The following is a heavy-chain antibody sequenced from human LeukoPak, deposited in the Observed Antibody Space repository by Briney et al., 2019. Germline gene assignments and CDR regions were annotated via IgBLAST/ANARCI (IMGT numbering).Heavy chain of an antibody. J-gene: IGHJ3*02. CDR3: AILIGAGAFDI. V-gene: IGHV1-69*05. CDR2: IIPIFGTA. Sequence: SVKVSCKASGGTFSSYAISWVRQAPGQGLEWMGRIIPIFGTANYAQKFQGRVTITTDESTSTAYMELSSLRSEDTAVYYCAILIGAGAFDIWGQGTMVTVSS. CDR1: GGTFSSYA. D-gene: IGHD3-22*01.